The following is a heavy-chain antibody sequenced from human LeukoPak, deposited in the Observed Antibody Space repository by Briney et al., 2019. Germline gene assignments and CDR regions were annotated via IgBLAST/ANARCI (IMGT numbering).Heavy chain of an antibody. D-gene: IGHD2-15*01. J-gene: IGHJ3*02. Sequence: RTGGSLRLSSSASGFTVSSNYMIWVRQAPGKGREGVSVIYSGDSTYYADSVKGRFTISRDNSKNTLYLQMNSLRAEDTAVYYCARDLISGGMRAFDIWGQGTMITVSA. CDR1: GFTVSSNY. V-gene: IGHV3-53*01. CDR3: ARDLISGGMRAFDI. CDR2: IYSGDST.